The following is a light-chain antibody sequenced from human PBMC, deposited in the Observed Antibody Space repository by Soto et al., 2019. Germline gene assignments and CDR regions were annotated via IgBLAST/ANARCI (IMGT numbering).Light chain of an antibody. CDR1: QSVSGTY. J-gene: IGKJ1*01. Sequence: EIVLTQSPGTLSLSPGERATLSCRASQSVSGTYLAWYQQKPGQAPRLLIYGASSRATGIQDKFSGSGSGTDFTLTINRLETEDSAMYYCQQYGPSQWTVSQGTKMEIK. CDR2: GAS. CDR3: QQYGPSQWT. V-gene: IGKV3-20*01.